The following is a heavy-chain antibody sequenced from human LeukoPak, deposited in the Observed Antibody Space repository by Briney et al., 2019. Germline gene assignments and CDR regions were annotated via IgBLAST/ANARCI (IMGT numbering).Heavy chain of an antibody. J-gene: IGHJ6*02. D-gene: IGHD2-2*01. CDR2: IYTSGST. Sequence: KPSETLSLTCTISGGSISSYYWSWIRQPAGKGLEWIGRIYTSGSTNYNPSLKSRVTMSVDTSKNQFSLKLSSVTAADTAVYYCARERKYCSRTTCYAYGMDVWGQGTTVTVSS. CDR3: ARERKYCSRTTCYAYGMDV. CDR1: GGSISSYY. V-gene: IGHV4-4*07.